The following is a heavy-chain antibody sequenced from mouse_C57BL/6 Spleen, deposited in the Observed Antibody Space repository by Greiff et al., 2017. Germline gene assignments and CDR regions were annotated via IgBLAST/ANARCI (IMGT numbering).Heavy chain of an antibody. CDR2: IDPNSGGT. Sequence: VQLQQPGAELVKPGASVKLSCKASGYTFTSYWMHWVKQRPGRGLEWIGRIDPNSGGTKYNEKFKSKATLTVDKPSSTAYMQLSSLTSEDSAVDYCARLYGNSYYYAMDYWGQGTSVTVSS. D-gene: IGHD2-1*01. J-gene: IGHJ4*01. CDR3: ARLYGNSYYYAMDY. CDR1: GYTFTSYW. V-gene: IGHV1-72*01.